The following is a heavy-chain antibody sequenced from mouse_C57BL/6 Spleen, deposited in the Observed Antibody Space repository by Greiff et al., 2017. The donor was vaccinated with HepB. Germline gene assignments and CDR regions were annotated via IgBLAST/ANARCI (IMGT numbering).Heavy chain of an antibody. CDR3: TRHLITTVVPFGY. V-gene: IGHV1-15*01. CDR2: IDPETGGT. Sequence: VQLVESGAELVRPGASVTLSCKASGYTFTDYEMHWVKQTPVHGLEWIGAIDPETGGTAYNQKFKGKAILTADKSSSTAYMELRSLTSEDSAVYYCTRHLITTVVPFGYWGQGTTLTVSS. D-gene: IGHD1-1*01. CDR1: GYTFTDYE. J-gene: IGHJ2*01.